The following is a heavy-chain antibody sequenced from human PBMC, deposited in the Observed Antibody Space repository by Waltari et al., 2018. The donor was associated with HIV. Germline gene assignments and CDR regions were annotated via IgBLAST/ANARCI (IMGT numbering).Heavy chain of an antibody. CDR2: INPNSVGT. J-gene: IGHJ4*02. Sequence: QVQLVQSGAEVKKPGASVKVSCKASGYTFTGYYMHWVRQAPGQGLEWMGGINPNSVGTNYAQKFQGRVTRTRDTSISTAYMELSRLRSDDTAVYYCARDSGSYYVDYWGQGTLVTVSS. V-gene: IGHV1-2*02. CDR1: GYTFTGYY. D-gene: IGHD1-26*01. CDR3: ARDSGSYYVDY.